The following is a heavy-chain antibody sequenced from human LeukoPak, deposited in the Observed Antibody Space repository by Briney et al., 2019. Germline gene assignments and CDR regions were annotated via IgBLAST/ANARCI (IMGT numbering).Heavy chain of an antibody. V-gene: IGHV3-72*01. CDR1: GFTFSDHY. J-gene: IGHJ4*02. CDR3: ARGGTHTSGYSYLLA. CDR2: TRNKATSYTT. Sequence: AGGSLRLSCAASGFTFSDHYMDWVRQAPGKGLEWVGRTRNKATSYTTTYAASVKGRFTISRDDSKNSIYLQMNSLKTEDTAVYYYARGGTHTSGYSYLLAWGQGTLVTVSS. D-gene: IGHD5-18*01.